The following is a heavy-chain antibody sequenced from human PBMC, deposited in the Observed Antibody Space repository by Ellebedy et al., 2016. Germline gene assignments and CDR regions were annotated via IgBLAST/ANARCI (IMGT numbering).Heavy chain of an antibody. J-gene: IGHJ4*02. D-gene: IGHD2-8*02. CDR2: ISSSSSTI. CDR3: ATTKGEYWPY. V-gene: IGHV3-48*01. CDR1: GFPFSSYS. Sequence: GESLKISXAASGFPFSSYSMKWVRQAPGKGLEWVSYISSSSSTILYAASVKGRVTISRDNAKNSLYLQMKSLRAEDTAVYYCATTKGEYWPYWGQGTLVTVSS.